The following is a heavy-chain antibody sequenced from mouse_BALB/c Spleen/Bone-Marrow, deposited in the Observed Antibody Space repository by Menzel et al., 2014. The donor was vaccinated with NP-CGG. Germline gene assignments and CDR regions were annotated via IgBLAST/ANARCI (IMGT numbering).Heavy chain of an antibody. Sequence: EVKLVESGGGLVQPGGSLRLSCATSGFTFTDYFMTWVRQPPGKALEWLGFIRNKANGYTTEYSASVKGRFTISRNNSQSILYLQMNTLRAEDRATYYCARGYYDDYWGQGTTLTVSS. V-gene: IGHV7-3*02. J-gene: IGHJ2*01. CDR1: GFTFTDYF. CDR2: IRNKANGYTT. CDR3: ARGYYDDY. D-gene: IGHD2-4*01.